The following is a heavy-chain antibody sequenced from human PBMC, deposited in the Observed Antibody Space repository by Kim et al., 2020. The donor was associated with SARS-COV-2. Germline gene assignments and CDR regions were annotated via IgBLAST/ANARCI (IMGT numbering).Heavy chain of an antibody. CDR3: ARGTRLWFGELSPSPAFD. CDR2: INHSGST. D-gene: IGHD3-10*01. J-gene: IGHJ4*01. Sequence: SETLSLTCAVYGGSFSGYYWSWIRQPPGKGLEWIGEINHSGSTNYNPSLKSRVTISVDTSKNQFSLKLSSVTAADTAVYYCARGTRLWFGELSPSPAFD. V-gene: IGHV4-34*01. CDR1: GGSFSGYY.